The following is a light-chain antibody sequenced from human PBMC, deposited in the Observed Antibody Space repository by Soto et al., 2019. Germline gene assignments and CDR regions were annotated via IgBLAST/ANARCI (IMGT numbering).Light chain of an antibody. J-gene: IGLJ2*01. Sequence: QSVLTQPASVSGSPGQSITISCTDVGSYNLVSWYQQHPGKAPKLVIYEVTKRPSGVSNRFSGSKSGNTASLTISGLQAEDEADDYCCSYAGSSSGVFGGGTKVTVL. V-gene: IGLV2-23*02. CDR2: EVT. CDR1: VGSYNL. CDR3: CSYAGSSSGV.